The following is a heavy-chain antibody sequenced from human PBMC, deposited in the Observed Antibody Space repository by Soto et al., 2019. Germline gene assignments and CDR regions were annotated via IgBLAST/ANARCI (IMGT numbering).Heavy chain of an antibody. V-gene: IGHV1-69*13. CDR1: GGSFSNFG. CDR2: IVPVFGRP. D-gene: IGHD5-12*01. Sequence: SVKVSCKASGGSFSNFGISWVRQAPGQGLEWMGGIVPVFGRPNYAQRFRGRLTITADESTSTGYMELIGLRSDDTAVYYCAREGSGYNFLGQGNKVAVS. J-gene: IGHJ4*02. CDR3: AREGSGYNF.